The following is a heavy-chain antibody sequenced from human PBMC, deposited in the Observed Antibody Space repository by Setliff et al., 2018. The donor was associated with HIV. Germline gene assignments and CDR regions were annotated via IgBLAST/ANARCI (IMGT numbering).Heavy chain of an antibody. J-gene: IGHJ4*02. CDR2: IFYTGST. D-gene: IGHD3-10*01. Sequence: SETLSLTCTVSRDSINSHYWSWIRQPPGKGLEWIGYIFYTGSTSYNPSLKSRATMSLDPSKNQFSLRLTSVNAADAAVYYCARHYYDSGSPFDSWGQGTVVTVSS. CDR3: ARHYYDSGSPFDS. V-gene: IGHV4-59*08. CDR1: RDSINSHY.